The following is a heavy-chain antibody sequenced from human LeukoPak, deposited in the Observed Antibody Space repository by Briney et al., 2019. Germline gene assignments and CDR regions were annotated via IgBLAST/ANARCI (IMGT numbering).Heavy chain of an antibody. CDR3: ARENSGGSHNWFDP. CDR1: GFTFSSYA. D-gene: IGHD2-15*01. CDR2: ISYDGSNK. V-gene: IGHV3-30-3*01. J-gene: IGHJ5*02. Sequence: GGSLRLSCAASGFTFSSYAMHWVRQAPGKGLGWVAVISYDGSNKYYADSVKGRFTISRDNSKNTLYLQMNSLRAEDTAVYYCARENSGGSHNWFDPWGQGTLVTVSS.